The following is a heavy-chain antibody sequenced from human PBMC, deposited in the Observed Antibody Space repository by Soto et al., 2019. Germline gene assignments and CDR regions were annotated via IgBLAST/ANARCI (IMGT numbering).Heavy chain of an antibody. CDR3: ARLTTPTPYYYYYGMDV. CDR2: ISYDGSNK. J-gene: IGHJ6*02. D-gene: IGHD4-17*01. CDR1: GFTFSSYA. V-gene: IGHV3-30-3*01. Sequence: PGGSLRLSCAASGFTFSSYAMHWVRQAPGKGLEWVAVISYDGSNKYYADTVKGRFTISRDNSRNTLYLQMNSLRAEDTAVYYCARLTTPTPYYYYYGMDVWGQGTTVTVSS.